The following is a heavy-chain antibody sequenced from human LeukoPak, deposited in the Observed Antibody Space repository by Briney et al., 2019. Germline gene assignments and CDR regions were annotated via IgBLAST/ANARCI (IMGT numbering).Heavy chain of an antibody. Sequence: SQTLSLTCTVSGGSISIGDFYWSWIRQPPGKGLEWIGYIYHTGSTYYNPSLKSRVTISVDRSKNQFSLKLSSVTAADTAVYYCASTTYYYGSGSYSPFGNWGQGTLVTVSS. CDR2: IYHTGST. J-gene: IGHJ4*02. CDR1: GGSISIGDFY. CDR3: ASTTYYYGSGSYSPFGN. V-gene: IGHV4-30-2*01. D-gene: IGHD3-10*01.